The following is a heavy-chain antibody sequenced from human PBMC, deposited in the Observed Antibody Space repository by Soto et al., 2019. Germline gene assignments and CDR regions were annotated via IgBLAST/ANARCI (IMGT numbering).Heavy chain of an antibody. CDR3: ATDSNYDVSNSF. D-gene: IGHD3-3*01. CDR1: AGTLNNYA. Sequence: SVKVSCKACAGTLNNYAINWVRQAPGQGLEWVGGILPVSAPPDYAQKFQGRVSITADHSTGTVYMELSRLKSDDTAVYFCATDSNYDVSNSFWGQGTLVTVSS. CDR2: ILPVSAPP. J-gene: IGHJ4*02. V-gene: IGHV1-69*13.